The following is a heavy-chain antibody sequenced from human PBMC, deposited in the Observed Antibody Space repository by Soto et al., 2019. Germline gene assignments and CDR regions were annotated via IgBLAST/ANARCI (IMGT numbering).Heavy chain of an antibody. D-gene: IGHD3-10*01. CDR1: GFPFSRYD. Sequence: GGSLRLSCAASGFPFSRYDMHWVRQAPGKGQEWVAVLWFDGSNEYYADSVQGRFTISRDNSKNTLYLQMDSLRAEDTAVYYCAKVLYASESFDSEEAPYGMDVWGQGTTVTVSS. V-gene: IGHV3-33*06. CDR2: LWFDGSNE. CDR3: AKVLYASESFDSEEAPYGMDV. J-gene: IGHJ6*02.